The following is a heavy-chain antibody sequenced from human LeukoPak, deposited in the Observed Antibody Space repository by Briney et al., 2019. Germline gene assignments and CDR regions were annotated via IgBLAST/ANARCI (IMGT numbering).Heavy chain of an antibody. J-gene: IGHJ4*02. CDR3: ARDDRRTGRDY. D-gene: IGHD7-27*01. CDR1: GGSISCYY. V-gene: IGHV4-59*01. Sequence: SETLSLTCTVSGGSISCYYWSWIRQPPGKGLEWIGYIYYSGSTNYNPSLKSRVTISVDTSKNQFSLKLSSVTAADTAVYYCARDDRRTGRDYWGQGTLVTVSS. CDR2: IYYSGST.